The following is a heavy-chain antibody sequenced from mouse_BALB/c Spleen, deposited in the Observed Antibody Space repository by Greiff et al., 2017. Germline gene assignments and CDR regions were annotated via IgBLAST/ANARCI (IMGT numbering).Heavy chain of an antibody. Sequence: DVMLVESGGGLVQPGGSRKLSCAASGFTFSSFGMHWVRQAPEKGLEWVAYISSGSSTIYYADTVKGRFTISRDNPKNTLFLQMTSLRSEDTAMYYCARSAYYGNYGDYWGQGTTLTVSS. CDR2: ISSGSSTI. D-gene: IGHD2-10*01. J-gene: IGHJ2*01. CDR3: ARSAYYGNYGDY. V-gene: IGHV5-17*02. CDR1: GFTFSSFG.